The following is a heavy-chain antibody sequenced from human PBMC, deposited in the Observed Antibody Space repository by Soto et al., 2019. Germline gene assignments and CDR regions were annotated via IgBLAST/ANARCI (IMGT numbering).Heavy chain of an antibody. D-gene: IGHD5-18*01. J-gene: IGHJ5*02. V-gene: IGHV4-31*03. Sequence: QVQLQESGPGLVKPSQTLSLTCTVSGGSISSGGYYWSWIRQHPGKGLEWIGYIYYSGSTYYNPSLKSRVTISVDTSKNQFSLKLSSVTAADTAVYYCAREWQADSYGPNPEYNWFDPWGQGTLVTVSS. CDR1: GGSISSGGYY. CDR3: AREWQADSYGPNPEYNWFDP. CDR2: IYYSGST.